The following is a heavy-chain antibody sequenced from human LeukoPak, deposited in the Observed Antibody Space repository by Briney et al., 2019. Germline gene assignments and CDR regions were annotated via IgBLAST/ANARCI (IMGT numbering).Heavy chain of an antibody. D-gene: IGHD2-2*01. CDR2: IRSDGSNK. CDR3: AKDWRCTSTSCVYYYYMDV. V-gene: IGHV3-30*02. J-gene: IGHJ6*03. Sequence: RSGGSLRLSCVASGFTFSSYGMHWVRQAPGKGLEWVAFIRSDGSNKYYADSVKGQFTISRDNSKNTLYLQVNSLRAEDTAVYYCAKDWRCTSTSCVYYYYMDVWGKGTTVSVSS. CDR1: GFTFSSYG.